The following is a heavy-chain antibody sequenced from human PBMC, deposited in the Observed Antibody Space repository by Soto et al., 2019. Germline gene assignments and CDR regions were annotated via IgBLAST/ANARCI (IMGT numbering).Heavy chain of an antibody. D-gene: IGHD5-12*01. J-gene: IGHJ6*02. CDR2: INPSGGNT. CDR1: GYTFTSYY. Sequence: ASVKVSCKASGYTFTSYYMHWVRQAPGQGLKWMGIINPSGGNTGYAQKFQGRVTMTRNTSISTAYMELSSLRSEDTAVYYCARVGLRWRADVWGQGTTVTVSS. CDR3: ARVGLRWRADV. V-gene: IGHV1-46*01.